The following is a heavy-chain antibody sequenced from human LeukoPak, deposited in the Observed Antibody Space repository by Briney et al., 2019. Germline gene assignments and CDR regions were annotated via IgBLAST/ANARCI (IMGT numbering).Heavy chain of an antibody. CDR2: ISGSGGST. J-gene: IGHJ4*02. Sequence: PGGSLRLSCAASGFTFSSYAMSWVRQAPGKGLEWVSAISGSGGSTNYADSVKGRFTISRDNSKNTLYLQMNSLRAEDTAVYYCAKDRVSSGSYYGWYYFDYWGQGTLVTVSS. CDR1: GFTFSSYA. D-gene: IGHD1-26*01. V-gene: IGHV3-23*01. CDR3: AKDRVSSGSYYGWYYFDY.